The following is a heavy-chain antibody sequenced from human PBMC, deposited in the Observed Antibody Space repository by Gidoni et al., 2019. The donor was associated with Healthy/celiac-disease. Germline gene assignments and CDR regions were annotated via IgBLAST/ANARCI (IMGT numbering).Heavy chain of an antibody. V-gene: IGHV3-21*01. CDR1: GFTFSSYS. CDR3: ARDRVGGESSSGWYTGYGMDV. J-gene: IGHJ6*02. CDR2: ISSSSSYI. Sequence: EVQLVESGGGLVKPGGSLRLSCAASGFTFSSYSMNWVRQAPGKGLEWVSSISSSSSYIYYADSVKGRFTISRDNAKNSLYLQMNSLRAEDTAVYYCARDRVGGESSSGWYTGYGMDVWGQGTTVTVSS. D-gene: IGHD6-19*01.